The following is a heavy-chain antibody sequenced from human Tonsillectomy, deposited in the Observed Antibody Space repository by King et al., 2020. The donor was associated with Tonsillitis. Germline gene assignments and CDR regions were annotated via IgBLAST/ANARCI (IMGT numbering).Heavy chain of an antibody. CDR2: ISYDGSNK. V-gene: IGHV3-30*18. Sequence: HVQLVESGGGVVQPGRSLRLSCAASGFTFSNYGMHWVRQAPGKGLEWVAVISYDGSNKYYADSVKGRFTISRDNSKNTLYLQMNSLRAEDTAVYYCAKESGYYAHSDYYFDYWGQGTLVTVSS. J-gene: IGHJ4*02. CDR3: AKESGYYAHSDYYFDY. CDR1: GFTFSNYG. D-gene: IGHD3-22*01.